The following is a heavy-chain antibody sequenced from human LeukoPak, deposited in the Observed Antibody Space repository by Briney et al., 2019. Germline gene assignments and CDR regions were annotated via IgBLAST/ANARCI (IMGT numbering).Heavy chain of an antibody. J-gene: IGHJ6*04. V-gene: IGHV3-23*01. CDR3: AELGITMIGGV. D-gene: IGHD3-10*02. CDR1: GFTFSSYG. CDR2: ISGSSGNI. Sequence: PGGSLRLSCEASGFTFSSYGITWVRQAPGKGLEWVSGISGSSGNIYYADSVKGRFTISRDSSKNTLYLQMNSLRAEDTAVYYCAELGITMIGGVWGKGTTVTISS.